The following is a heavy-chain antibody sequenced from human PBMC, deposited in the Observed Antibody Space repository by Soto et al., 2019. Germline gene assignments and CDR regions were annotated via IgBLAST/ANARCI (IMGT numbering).Heavy chain of an antibody. CDR3: AKGSWFGDTVGY. D-gene: IGHD3-10*01. J-gene: IGHJ4*02. V-gene: IGHV3-30-3*01. CDR1: GFTFSSYA. Sequence: GGSLRLSCAASGFTFSSYAMHWVRQAPGKGLEWVAVISYDGSNKYYADTVKGRFTISRDNSKNTLYLQMNSLRAEDKAVYYRAKGSWFGDTVGYWGQGTLVTVSS. CDR2: ISYDGSNK.